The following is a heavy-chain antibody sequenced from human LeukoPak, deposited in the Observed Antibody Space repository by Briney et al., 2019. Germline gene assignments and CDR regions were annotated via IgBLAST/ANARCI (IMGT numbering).Heavy chain of an antibody. Sequence: PGGSLRLSCAASGFTFSNYAMSWVRQAPGKGLEWVSTISGSGGRTYYADSVKGRFTISRDNSKNTLYLQMNSLRAEDTAVYYCAKDLAAAPHYFDYWGQGTLVTVSS. J-gene: IGHJ4*02. CDR3: AKDLAAAPHYFDY. V-gene: IGHV3-23*01. D-gene: IGHD6-13*01. CDR1: GFTFSNYA. CDR2: ISGSGGRT.